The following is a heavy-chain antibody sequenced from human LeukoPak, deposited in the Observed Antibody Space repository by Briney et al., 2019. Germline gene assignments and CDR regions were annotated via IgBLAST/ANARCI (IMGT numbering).Heavy chain of an antibody. CDR3: ARGRHYYYDSSGYGHDI. CDR1: GGSFSGYY. Sequence: SETLSLTCAVYGGSFSGYYWSWIRQPPGKGLEWIGEINHSGSTNYNPSLKSRVTISVDTSKNQFSLKLSSVTAADTAVYYCARGRHYYYDSSGYGHDIWGQGTMVTVSS. V-gene: IGHV4-34*01. CDR2: INHSGST. D-gene: IGHD3-22*01. J-gene: IGHJ3*02.